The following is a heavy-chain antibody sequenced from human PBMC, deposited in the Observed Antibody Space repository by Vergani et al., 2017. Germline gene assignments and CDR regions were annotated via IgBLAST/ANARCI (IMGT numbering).Heavy chain of an antibody. J-gene: IGHJ4*02. CDR1: GGSMTSYY. CDR3: ASKRGACRAAYCHSYDF. V-gene: IGHV4-59*05. CDR2: MDYSGST. Sequence: QVQLQESGPGLVKPSETLSLTCTVSGGSMTSYYWSWIRQPPGKGLEWIGSMDYSGSTSYNPSLESRISISFETPKNQFSLRLTSVTAADTAVYYCASKRGACRAAYCHSYDFWVPGTLVGVSS. D-gene: IGHD2-15*01.